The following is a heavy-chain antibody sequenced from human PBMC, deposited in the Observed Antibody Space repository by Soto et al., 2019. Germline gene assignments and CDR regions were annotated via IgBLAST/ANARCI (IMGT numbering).Heavy chain of an antibody. J-gene: IGHJ6*02. CDR2: TYQSGSA. V-gene: IGHV4-30-2*06. CDR3: ARDYYGMDV. Sequence: SETLSLTCTVSGGSISSGGYSWTWIRQSPGKGLEWIGYTYQSGSANYNPSLKSRVTISVDRSKNQFSLNLTSVTAADTAVYYCARDYYGMDVWGQGTTVTVSS. CDR1: GGSISSGGYS.